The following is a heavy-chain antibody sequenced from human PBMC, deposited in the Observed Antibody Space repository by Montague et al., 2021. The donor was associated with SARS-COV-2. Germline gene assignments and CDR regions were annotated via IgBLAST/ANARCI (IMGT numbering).Heavy chain of an antibody. CDR1: GGSFSTYS. V-gene: IGHV4-34*01. J-gene: IGHJ6*03. CDR2: IHHGGST. Sequence: SETLSLTCAVHGGSFSTYSWKWIRQPPGKGLEWIGEIHHGGSTNYNPSLKSRVTISADTSKNQFSLKLTSVAAADTAVYYCARLGDGVVPSPILGVGPYYSYYSMDVWGKGTTVTVAS. CDR3: ARLGDGVVPSPILGVGPYYSYYSMDV. D-gene: IGHD3-10*01.